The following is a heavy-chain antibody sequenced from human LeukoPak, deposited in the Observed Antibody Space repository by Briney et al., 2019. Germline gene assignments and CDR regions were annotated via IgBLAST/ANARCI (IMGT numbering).Heavy chain of an antibody. D-gene: IGHD2-21*02. CDR3: ARDLTQDDAFDI. CDR1: GYTFTSYG. J-gene: IGHJ3*02. V-gene: IGHV1-18*04. CDR2: SSAYNGNT. Sequence: ASVTVSCKASGYTFTSYGISWVRQAPGQALEWVGWSSAYNGNTNYAQKLQGRVTMTTDTSTSTAYMELRSLRSDDTAVYYCARDLTQDDAFDIWGQGTMVTVSS.